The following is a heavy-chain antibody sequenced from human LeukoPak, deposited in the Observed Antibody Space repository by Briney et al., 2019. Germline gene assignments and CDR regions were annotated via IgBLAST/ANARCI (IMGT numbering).Heavy chain of an antibody. CDR1: GFTFSNYA. D-gene: IGHD3-22*01. V-gene: IGHV3-30-3*01. Sequence: GRSLRLSCAASGFTFSNYAMHWVRQAPGKGLEWVALISYDGNNKYYADSVKGRFTISRDNSKNTLYLQMNSLRAEDTAVYYCARNYYDSSGYFGYWGQGTLVTVSS. J-gene: IGHJ4*02. CDR3: ARNYYDSSGYFGY. CDR2: ISYDGNNK.